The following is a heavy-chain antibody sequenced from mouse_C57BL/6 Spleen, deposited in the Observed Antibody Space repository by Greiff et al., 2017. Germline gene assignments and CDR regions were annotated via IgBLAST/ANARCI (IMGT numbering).Heavy chain of an antibody. Sequence: EVKVEESGGGLVKPGGSLKLSCAASGFTFSSYAMSWVRQTPETRLEWVATISDGGSYTYYPDNVKGRFTISRDNAKNNLYLQMSHLKSEDTAMYYCARGVYGSPSFAYWGQGTLVTVSA. CDR3: ARGVYGSPSFAY. D-gene: IGHD1-1*01. CDR2: ISDGGSYT. V-gene: IGHV5-4*03. J-gene: IGHJ3*01. CDR1: GFTFSSYA.